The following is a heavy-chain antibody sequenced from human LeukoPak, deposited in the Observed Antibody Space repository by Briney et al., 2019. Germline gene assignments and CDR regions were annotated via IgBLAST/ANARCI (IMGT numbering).Heavy chain of an antibody. CDR1: GFTFSNFA. D-gene: IGHD1-26*01. V-gene: IGHV3-48*02. CDR3: ARNEWADY. CDR2: ISGSSRTI. J-gene: IGHJ4*02. Sequence: GGSLRLSCVASGFTFSNFAMTWVRQALGKGPEWVSYISGSSRTIYYADSVKGRFTISRDNAKNSLYLQMNSLRDENTAVYYCARNEWADYWGQGTLVTVSS.